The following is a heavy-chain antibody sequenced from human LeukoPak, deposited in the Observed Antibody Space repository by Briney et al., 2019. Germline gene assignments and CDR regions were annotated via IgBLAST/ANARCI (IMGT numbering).Heavy chain of an antibody. J-gene: IGHJ5*02. CDR1: GGSFSGYY. V-gene: IGHV4-34*01. D-gene: IGHD2-2*01. CDR3: AREPYCSSTSCYTRHWFDP. Sequence: SETLSLTCAVYGGSFSGYYWSWIRQPPGKGLEWIGEINHSGSTNYNPPLKSQVTISVDTSKNQFSLKLSSVTAADTAVYYCAREPYCSSTSCYTRHWFDPWGQGTLVTVSS. CDR2: INHSGST.